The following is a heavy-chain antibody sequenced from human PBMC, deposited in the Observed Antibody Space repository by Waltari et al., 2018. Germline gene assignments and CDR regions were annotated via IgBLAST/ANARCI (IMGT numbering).Heavy chain of an antibody. V-gene: IGHV3-7*01. CDR1: GFTLSSYW. D-gene: IGHD3-10*01. J-gene: IGHJ6*03. Sequence: EVQLVESGGGLVQPGGSLRLSCAASGFTLSSYWMSWVRQVPGKGLEWVDNIKQDGSEKYYVDSVKGRFTISRDNAKNSLYLQMNSLKAEDTAVYYCTSHRINRNMDVWGKGTTVTISS. CDR2: IKQDGSEK. CDR3: TSHRINRNMDV.